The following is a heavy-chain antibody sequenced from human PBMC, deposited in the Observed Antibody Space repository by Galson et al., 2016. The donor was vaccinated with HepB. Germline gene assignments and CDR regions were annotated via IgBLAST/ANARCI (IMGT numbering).Heavy chain of an antibody. Sequence: QSGAEVTKPGESLKIFCKGSGYSFTGFWIGWVRQKPGKGLEWMGIIYPGDSETRYSPSFQGQVTMSVDKSINTAYLQWSSLKASDTAIYYCARRTVGYYKGASDYWGQGTLVTVSS. CDR2: IYPGDSET. J-gene: IGHJ4*02. CDR3: ARRTVGYYKGASDY. D-gene: IGHD1-26*01. V-gene: IGHV5-51*03. CDR1: GYSFTGFW.